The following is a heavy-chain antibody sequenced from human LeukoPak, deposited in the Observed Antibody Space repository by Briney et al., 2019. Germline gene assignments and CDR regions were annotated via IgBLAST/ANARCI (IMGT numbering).Heavy chain of an antibody. J-gene: IGHJ4*02. V-gene: IGHV6-1*01. CDR3: ARGQTYVRYNWNLRAPYFDY. D-gene: IGHD1-7*01. CDR1: GDSVSSNSAA. CDR2: TYYRSKWYN. Sequence: SQTLSLTCAISGDSVSSNSAAWNWIRQSPSRGLEWLGRTYYRSKWYNDYAVSVKSRITINPDTSKNQFSLKLSSATAADTAVYYCARGQTYVRYNWNLRAPYFDYWGQGTLVAVSS.